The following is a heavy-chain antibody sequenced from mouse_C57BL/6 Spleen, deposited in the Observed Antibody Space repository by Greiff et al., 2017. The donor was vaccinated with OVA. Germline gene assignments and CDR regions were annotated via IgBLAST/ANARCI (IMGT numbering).Heavy chain of an antibody. CDR3: AKNDYDY. CDR2: IDPSDSYT. V-gene: IGHV1-59*01. Sequence: QVQLQQPGAELVRPGTSVKLSCKASGYTFTSYWMLWVKQRPGQGLEWIGVIDPSDSYTNYNQKFKGKATLTVDTSSSTAYMQLSSLTSEDSAVYYCAKNDYDYWGQGTTRTVSS. CDR1: GYTFTSYW. J-gene: IGHJ2*01. D-gene: IGHD2-4*01.